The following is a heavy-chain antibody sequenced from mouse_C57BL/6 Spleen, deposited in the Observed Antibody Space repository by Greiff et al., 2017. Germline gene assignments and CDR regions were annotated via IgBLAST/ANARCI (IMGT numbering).Heavy chain of an antibody. CDR2: IHPNSGST. CDR3: ARPDYDGIYFDY. D-gene: IGHD2-4*01. Sequence: VQLQQSGAELVKPGASVKLSCKASGYTFTSYWMHWVKQRPGQGLEWIGMIHPNSGSTNYNEKFKSKATLTVDKSSSTAYMQLSSLTSEDSAVYYCARPDYDGIYFDYWGQGTTLTVSS. V-gene: IGHV1-64*01. J-gene: IGHJ2*01. CDR1: GYTFTSYW.